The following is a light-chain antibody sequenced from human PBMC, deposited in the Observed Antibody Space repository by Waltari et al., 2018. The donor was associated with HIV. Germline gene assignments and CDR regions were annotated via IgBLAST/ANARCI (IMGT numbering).Light chain of an antibody. CDR2: NNT. CDR1: SPNSGAGFD. CDR3: QSYDISLSGWV. Sequence: QSVLTQPPSVSGAPGQRVTISCPGSSPNSGAGFDVHRYQQLPATVPNVLIYNNTDPPSGVPDRFSGSKSATSASLAITGLQAEDAANYYCQSYDISLSGWVFGGGTKLTVL. V-gene: IGLV1-40*01. J-gene: IGLJ2*01.